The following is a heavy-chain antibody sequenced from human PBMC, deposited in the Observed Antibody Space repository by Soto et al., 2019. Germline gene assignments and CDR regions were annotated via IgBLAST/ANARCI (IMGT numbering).Heavy chain of an antibody. CDR2: ISGNGDDT. Sequence: EVQMLESGGGLAQPGGSLRLSCATSGFTFRNYALSWVRQAPGKGLAWVSTISGNGDDTYYTDSVKGRFTISRDNSKNTLYLQMNSLETEDTAVYYCAKDCTTTDCYGFFGFWGQGIAVAVSS. D-gene: IGHD2-21*01. V-gene: IGHV3-23*01. CDR1: GFTFRNYA. CDR3: AKDCTTTDCYGFFGF. J-gene: IGHJ4*02.